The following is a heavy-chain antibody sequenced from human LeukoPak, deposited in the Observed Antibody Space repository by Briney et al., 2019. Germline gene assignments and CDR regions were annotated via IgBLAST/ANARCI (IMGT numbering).Heavy chain of an antibody. CDR3: ARGRYSSSPGGNWFDP. V-gene: IGHV4-31*03. J-gene: IGHJ5*02. CDR2: IYYSGST. CDR1: GGSISSGGYY. D-gene: IGHD6-13*01. Sequence: SETLSLTCTVSGGSISSGGYYWSWIRQHPGKGLEWIGYIYYSGSTNYNPSLKSRVTISVDTSKNQFSLKLSSVTAADTAVYYCARGRYSSSPGGNWFDPWGQGTLVTVSS.